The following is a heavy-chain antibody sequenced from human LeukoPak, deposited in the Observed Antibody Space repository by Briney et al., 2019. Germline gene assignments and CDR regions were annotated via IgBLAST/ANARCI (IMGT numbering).Heavy chain of an antibody. V-gene: IGHV3-74*01. CDR2: INTDGSST. D-gene: IGHD1-26*01. CDR3: ITTTLDY. J-gene: IGHJ4*02. Sequence: PGGSLRLSCAASGFTFSNYGMHWVRQAPGKGLVWVSRINTDGSSTSYADSVKGRFTISRDNAKNTLYLQMNSLRAEDTAVYYCITTTLDYWGQGTLVTVSS. CDR1: GFTFSNYG.